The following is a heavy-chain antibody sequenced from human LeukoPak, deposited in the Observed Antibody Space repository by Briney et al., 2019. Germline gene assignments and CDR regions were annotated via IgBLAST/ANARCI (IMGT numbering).Heavy chain of an antibody. CDR1: GFMFSSYA. J-gene: IGHJ2*01. D-gene: IGHD6-13*01. CDR2: IYSGGST. CDR3: ARDPQYSSSWYGWYFDL. Sequence: GSLRLSCAASGFMFSSYAMTWVRQAPGKGLEWVSVIYSGGSTYYADSVKGRFTISRDNSENTLYLQMNSLRAEDTAVYYCARDPQYSSSWYGWYFDLWGRGTLVTVSS. V-gene: IGHV3-53*01.